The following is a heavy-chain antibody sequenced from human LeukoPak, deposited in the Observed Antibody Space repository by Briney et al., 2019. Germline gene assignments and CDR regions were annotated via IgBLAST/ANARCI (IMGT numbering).Heavy chain of an antibody. D-gene: IGHD6-13*01. J-gene: IGHJ4*02. V-gene: IGHV3-30*18. Sequence: GRSLRLSCAASGFTFSSYGMHWVRQAPGKGLEWVAVIWYGGSNKYYADSVKGRFTISRDNSKNTLYLQMNSLRTDDTALYYCTKDITAGGLDYWGQGTLVTVSS. CDR3: TKDITAGGLDY. CDR2: IWYGGSNK. CDR1: GFTFSSYG.